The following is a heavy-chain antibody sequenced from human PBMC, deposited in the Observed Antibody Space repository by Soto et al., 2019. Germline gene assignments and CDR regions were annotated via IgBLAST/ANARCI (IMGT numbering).Heavy chain of an antibody. CDR2: IYYGGTT. V-gene: IGHV4-4*02. Sequence: SETLSLTCAVSGDSISSSKWWSWVRQPPGKGLEWIGYIYYGGTTTNNPSLNSRVAISIDTSKNQFSLTLRSVTAADTAVYYCASLGAYSQSLAPWGQGILVTVSS. CDR1: GDSISSSKW. CDR3: ASLGAYSQSLAP. D-gene: IGHD3-16*01. J-gene: IGHJ5*02.